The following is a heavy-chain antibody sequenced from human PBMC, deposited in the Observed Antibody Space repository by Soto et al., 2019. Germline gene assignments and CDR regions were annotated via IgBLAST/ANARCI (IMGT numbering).Heavy chain of an antibody. Sequence: GGSLRLSCAASGSTFSSYAMSWVRQAPGKGLEWVSAISGSGGSTYYADSVKGRFTISRDNSKNTLYLQMNSLRAEDTAVYYCAKDRVGLGSYFPHWGQGTLVTVSS. D-gene: IGHD3-10*01. CDR2: ISGSGGST. CDR1: GSTFSSYA. CDR3: AKDRVGLGSYFPH. J-gene: IGHJ1*01. V-gene: IGHV3-23*01.